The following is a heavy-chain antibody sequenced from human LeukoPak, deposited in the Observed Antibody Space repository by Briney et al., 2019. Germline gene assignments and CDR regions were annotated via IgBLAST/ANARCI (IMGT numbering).Heavy chain of an antibody. Sequence: SETLSLTCAVSGGSISSGGYSWSWIRQPPGKGLEWIGYIYHSGSTYYNPSLKSRVTISVDRSKNQFSLKLSSVTAADTAVYYCASGTPYYYDSTAPFDYWGQGTLVTVSS. J-gene: IGHJ4*02. CDR2: IYHSGST. CDR3: ASGTPYYYDSTAPFDY. D-gene: IGHD3-22*01. CDR1: GGSISSGGYS. V-gene: IGHV4-30-2*01.